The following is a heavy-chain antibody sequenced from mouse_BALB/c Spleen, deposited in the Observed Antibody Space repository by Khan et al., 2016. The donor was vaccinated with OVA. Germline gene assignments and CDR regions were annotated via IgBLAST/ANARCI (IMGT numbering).Heavy chain of an antibody. V-gene: IGHV1-4*01. CDR3: ARRTTGYAMDY. J-gene: IGHJ4*01. D-gene: IGHD2-14*01. Sequence: QVRLQQSGAELARPGASVKMSCKASGYTFTSNTMHWVKQRPGQGLEWIGYINPRSSYTNYNQKFKDKATLTADKSSSTAYMQLSSLTSEDSAVYYCARRTTGYAMDYWGKGTSVTVSS. CDR1: GYTFTSNT. CDR2: INPRSSYT.